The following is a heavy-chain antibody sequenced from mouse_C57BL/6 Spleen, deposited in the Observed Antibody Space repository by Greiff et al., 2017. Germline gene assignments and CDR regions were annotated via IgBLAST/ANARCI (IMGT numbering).Heavy chain of an antibody. Sequence: VQLQQSGPELVKPGASVKIPCKASGYTFTDYNMDWVKQSHGKSLEWIGDINPNNGGTIYNQKFKGKATLTVDKSSSTAYMELRSLTSEDTAVYYCARDHYSNHLGFDYWGQGTTLTVSS. V-gene: IGHV1-18*01. CDR2: INPNNGGT. J-gene: IGHJ2*01. CDR1: GYTFTDYN. CDR3: ARDHYSNHLGFDY. D-gene: IGHD2-5*01.